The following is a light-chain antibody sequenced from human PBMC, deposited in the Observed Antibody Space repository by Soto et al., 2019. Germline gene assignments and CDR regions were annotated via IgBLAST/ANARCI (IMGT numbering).Light chain of an antibody. CDR1: SSDVGAYNY. V-gene: IGLV2-11*01. Sequence: QSALTQPRSVSGSPGQSVTISCTGTSSDVGAYNYVSWYQQYPGKAPKLMIHDVSKRPSGVPDRFSGSKSGNTASLTISGLQAEDEADYYCCSYAGLFGGGTQLTVL. CDR3: CSYAGL. CDR2: DVS. J-gene: IGLJ2*01.